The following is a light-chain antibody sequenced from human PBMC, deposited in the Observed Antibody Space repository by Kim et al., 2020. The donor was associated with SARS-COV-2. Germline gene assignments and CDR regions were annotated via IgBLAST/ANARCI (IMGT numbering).Light chain of an antibody. CDR2: GYT. CDR3: NSRDTSGNVI. CDR1: SLRSYY. Sequence: VALGQTVRITGQGDSLRSYYASWYQQKTGQAPILVMYGYTNRPSGIPDRFSGSSSGNTASLTITGAQAEDEAAYYCNSRDTSGNVIFGGGTQLTVL. V-gene: IGLV3-19*01. J-gene: IGLJ2*01.